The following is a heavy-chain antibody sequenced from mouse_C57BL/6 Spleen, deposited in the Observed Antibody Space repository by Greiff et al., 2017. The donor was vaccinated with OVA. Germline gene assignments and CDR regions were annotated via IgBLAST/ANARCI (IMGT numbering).Heavy chain of an antibody. CDR3: GIYYDYDEGDYYAMDY. V-gene: IGHV1-18*01. CDR2: INPNNGGT. D-gene: IGHD2-4*01. J-gene: IGHJ4*01. Sequence: EVQLQQSGPELVKPGASVKIPCKASGYTFTDYNMDWVKQSHGKSLEWIGDINPNNGGTIYNQKFKGKATLTVDKSSSTAYMELRSLTSEDTAVYYCGIYYDYDEGDYYAMDYWGQGTSVTVSS. CDR1: GYTFTDYN.